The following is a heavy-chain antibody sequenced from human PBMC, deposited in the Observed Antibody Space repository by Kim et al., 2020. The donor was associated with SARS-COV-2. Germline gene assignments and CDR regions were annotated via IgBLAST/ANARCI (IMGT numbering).Heavy chain of an antibody. CDR3: ARLVVGVTPFDY. J-gene: IGHJ4*02. CDR2: INHGGTT. V-gene: IGHV4-34*01. CDR1: GGSFSGYF. D-gene: IGHD1-26*01. Sequence: SETLSLTCAVYGGSFSGYFWSWIRQPPGKGLEWIGEINHGGTTNYNPSLKSRVTISVDTSKNQFSLKVSSVTAADTAVYYCARLVVGVTPFDYWGQGTLVTVSS.